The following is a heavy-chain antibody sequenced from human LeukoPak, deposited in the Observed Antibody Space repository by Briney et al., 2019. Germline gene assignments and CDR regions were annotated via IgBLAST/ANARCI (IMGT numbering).Heavy chain of an antibody. J-gene: IGHJ4*02. CDR1: GFTFSSYS. CDR2: ISSSSSYI. Sequence: GGSLRLSCAASGFTFSSYSMNWVRQAPGKGLEWVSSISSSSSYIYYADSVKGRFTISRDNAKNSLYLQMNSLRAEDTAVYYCARIRDLDTSPDLLLAYWGQGTLVTVSS. CDR3: ARIRDLDTSPDLLLAY. D-gene: IGHD3-22*01. V-gene: IGHV3-21*01.